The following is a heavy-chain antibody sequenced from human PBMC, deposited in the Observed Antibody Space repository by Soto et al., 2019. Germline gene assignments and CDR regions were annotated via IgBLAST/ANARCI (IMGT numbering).Heavy chain of an antibody. J-gene: IGHJ4*02. CDR2: IYHSGST. CDR3: ARAAMGGSSWPFDY. CDR1: GGSISSGGYS. D-gene: IGHD6-13*01. V-gene: IGHV4-30-2*01. Sequence: SETLSLTCAVSGGSISSGGYSWSWIRQPPGKGLEWIGYIYHSGSTYYNPSLKSRVTISVDRSKNQFSLKLSSVTAADTAVYYCARAAMGGSSWPFDYWGQGTLVTVS.